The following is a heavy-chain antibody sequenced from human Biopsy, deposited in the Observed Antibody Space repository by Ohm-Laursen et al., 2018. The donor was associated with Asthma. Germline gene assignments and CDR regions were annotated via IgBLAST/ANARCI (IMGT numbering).Heavy chain of an antibody. CDR3: APDFPKDYVRYNFQF. Sequence: GASVKVSCKISGSSLTDLSMHWVRQAPGQGLEWMGGHDHEEGGTVNARRFQGRVTMTEDTSTDTAYMELSSLSSDDTAVYYCAPDFPKDYVRYNFQFWGQGTLVTVSS. V-gene: IGHV1-24*01. CDR2: HDHEEGGT. J-gene: IGHJ4*02. CDR1: GSSLTDLS. D-gene: IGHD4-17*01.